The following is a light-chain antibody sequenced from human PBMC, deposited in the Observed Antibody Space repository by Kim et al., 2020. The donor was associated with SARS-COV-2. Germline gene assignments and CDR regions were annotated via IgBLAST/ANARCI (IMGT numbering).Light chain of an antibody. J-gene: IGKJ1*01. CDR3: QQYDNGWT. V-gene: IGKV3-15*01. Sequence: VSPGERHTLASRASQKMGDNLAWYHQKVGQAPRVLIYGTSTRASGVPARFSGTGSETEFSLTISSLQSEDLGVYYCQQYDNGWTFGQGTKVDIK. CDR2: GTS. CDR1: QKMGDN.